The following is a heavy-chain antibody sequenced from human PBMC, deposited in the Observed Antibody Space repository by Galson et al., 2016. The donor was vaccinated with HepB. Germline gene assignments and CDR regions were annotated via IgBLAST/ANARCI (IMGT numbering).Heavy chain of an antibody. V-gene: IGHV3-23*01. D-gene: IGHD6-19*01. CDR1: GFTFSSSA. CDR3: ATSQPGYSSRWHTLPIESFDT. CDR2: ISGSGYNT. Sequence: SLRLSCAASGFTFSSSAMSWVRQAPGKGLGWVSTISGSGYNTYYADSVPGRFTISRDNSKNTLYLQMNSLSAEDTAVYYCATSQPGYSSRWHTLPIESFDTWGHGTMVTVSS. J-gene: IGHJ3*02.